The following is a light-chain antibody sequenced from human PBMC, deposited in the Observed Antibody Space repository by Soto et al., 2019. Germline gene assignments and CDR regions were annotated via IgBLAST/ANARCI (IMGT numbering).Light chain of an antibody. CDR3: QQYNVWWT. V-gene: IGKV3-15*01. CDR1: QSVGSS. Sequence: EIMMTQSPATLSVSPGERATLSCRARQSVGSSLAWYQQRPGQTPRLLIFNASTRASGIPARFSGSGSGADFSLAISRLQSEDFAVYYCQQYNVWWTFGQGTKVE. J-gene: IGKJ1*01. CDR2: NAS.